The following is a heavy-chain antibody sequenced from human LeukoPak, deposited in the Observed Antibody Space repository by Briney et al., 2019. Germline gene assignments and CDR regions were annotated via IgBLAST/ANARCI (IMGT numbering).Heavy chain of an antibody. D-gene: IGHD4-17*01. Sequence: GGSLRLSCVASGFTFSSYSINWVRQAPGKGLEWVSSISRTSSHIYYADSVKGRFTISRDNAKDSLYLQMNSLRAEDTAVYYCARGNYGDYLDAFDIWGQGTMVTVSS. CDR3: ARGNYGDYLDAFDI. CDR1: GFTFSSYS. V-gene: IGHV3-21*01. CDR2: ISRTSSHI. J-gene: IGHJ3*02.